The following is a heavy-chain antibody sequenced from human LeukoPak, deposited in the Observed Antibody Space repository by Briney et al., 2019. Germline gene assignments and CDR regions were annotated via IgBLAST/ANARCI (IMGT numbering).Heavy chain of an antibody. CDR3: AKDSAFYYIDV. CDR2: IRYDGNNQ. D-gene: IGHD3-10*01. Sequence: GGSLRLSCAASGFTFNNYGMHWVRQAPGRGLEWVAFIRYDGNNQYYADSVKGRFTISRDNSKNTLYLQMNSLKGDDTAVYYCAKDSAFYYIDVWGKGTTVIISS. CDR1: GFTFNNYG. V-gene: IGHV3-30*02. J-gene: IGHJ6*03.